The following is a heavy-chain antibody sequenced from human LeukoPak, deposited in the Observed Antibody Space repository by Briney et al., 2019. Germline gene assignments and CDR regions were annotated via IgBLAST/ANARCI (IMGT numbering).Heavy chain of an antibody. CDR1: GFTFSSYW. CDR2: ISSSSSYI. Sequence: PGGSLRLSCAASGFTFSSYWMHWVRQAPGKGPEWVSSISSSSSYIYYADSVKGRFTISRDNAKNSLYLQMNSLRAEDTAVYYCARAAMVRGVIITPGSYWGQGTLVTVSS. J-gene: IGHJ4*02. V-gene: IGHV3-21*01. D-gene: IGHD3-10*01. CDR3: ARAAMVRGVIITPGSY.